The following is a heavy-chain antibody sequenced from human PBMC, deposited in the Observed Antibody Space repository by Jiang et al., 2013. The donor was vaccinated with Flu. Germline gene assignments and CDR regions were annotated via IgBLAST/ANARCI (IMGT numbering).Heavy chain of an antibody. D-gene: IGHD3-22*01. CDR1: GFTFSSYA. CDR3: ARVNYDSSGYPIDY. Sequence: QLVESGGGVVQPGRSLRLSCAASGFTFSSYAMHWVRQAPGKGLEWVAVISYDGSNKYYADSVKGRFTISRDNAKNSLYLQMNSLRAEDTAVYYCARVNYDSSGYPIDYWGQGTLVTVSS. CDR2: ISYDGSNK. V-gene: IGHV3-30*07. J-gene: IGHJ4*02.